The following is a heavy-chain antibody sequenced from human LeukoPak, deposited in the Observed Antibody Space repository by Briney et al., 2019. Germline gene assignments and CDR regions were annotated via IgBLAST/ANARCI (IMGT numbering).Heavy chain of an antibody. J-gene: IGHJ4*02. Sequence: SETLSLTCTVSGGSISSGDYYWSWIRQPPGKGLEWIGYIYYSGSTNYNPSLKSRVTISVDTSKNQFPLKLSSVTAADTAVYYCARDPQRGQFDYWGRGTLVTVSS. CDR2: IYYSGST. CDR1: GGSISSGDYY. D-gene: IGHD3-10*01. CDR3: ARDPQRGQFDY. V-gene: IGHV4-61*08.